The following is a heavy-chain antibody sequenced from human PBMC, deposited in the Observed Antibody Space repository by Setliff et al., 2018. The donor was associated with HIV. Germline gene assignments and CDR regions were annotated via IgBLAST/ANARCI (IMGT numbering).Heavy chain of an antibody. J-gene: IGHJ6*02. CDR2: ISSNGGST. D-gene: IGHD4-4*01. Sequence: GGSLRLSCAASGFTFSSYAMHWVRQAPGKGLEYVSAISSNGGSTYYADSVKGRFTISRDDSKSIAYLQMNSLKTEDSAVYYCSRDVLTNNYYYYGMDVWGQGTTVTGLL. V-gene: IGHV3-64*02. CDR1: GFTFSSYA. CDR3: SRDVLTNNYYYYGMDV.